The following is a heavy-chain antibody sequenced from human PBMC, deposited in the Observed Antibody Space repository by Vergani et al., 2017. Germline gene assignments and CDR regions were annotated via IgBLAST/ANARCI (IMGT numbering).Heavy chain of an antibody. CDR3: AGGGSGSYSQYYFDY. CDR2: IIPIFGTA. J-gene: IGHJ4*02. D-gene: IGHD3-10*01. CDR1: RGTFSSYA. Sequence: QVQLVQSGAEVKKPGSSVKVSCKASRGTFSSYAISWVRQAPGQGLEWMGVIIPIFGTANYAQKFQGRATITADEPTSTAYVELSSLRSEDTAVYYCAGGGSGSYSQYYFDYWGQGTLVTVSS. V-gene: IGHV1-69*12.